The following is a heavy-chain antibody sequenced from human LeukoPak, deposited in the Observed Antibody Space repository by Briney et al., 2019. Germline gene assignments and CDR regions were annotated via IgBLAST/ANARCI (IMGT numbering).Heavy chain of an antibody. Sequence: GGSLRLSCAASGFTFSSYAMSWVRQAPGKGLEWVSAISGSGGSTYYADSVKGRFTISRDNSKNTLYLQMNRLRAEDTAVYYCAPAPYSSSWHFDYWGQGTLVTVSS. J-gene: IGHJ4*02. CDR2: ISGSGGST. CDR1: GFTFSSYA. CDR3: APAPYSSSWHFDY. V-gene: IGHV3-23*01. D-gene: IGHD6-13*01.